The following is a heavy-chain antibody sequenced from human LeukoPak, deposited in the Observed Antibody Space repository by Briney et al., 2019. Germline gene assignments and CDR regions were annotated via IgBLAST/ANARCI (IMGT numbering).Heavy chain of an antibody. Sequence: PGGSLRLSCAASGFTFSSYAMSWVRHAPGEGLEWVSAMSGCGGSTYYADSVKGRFTLSRDNSKNTLYLQMNSLRAEDTAVYYCAKGDSPYDSSGYYLGYFQHWGQGTLVTVSS. CDR2: MSGCGGST. J-gene: IGHJ1*01. CDR3: AKGDSPYDSSGYYLGYFQH. D-gene: IGHD3-22*01. CDR1: GFTFSSYA. V-gene: IGHV3-23*01.